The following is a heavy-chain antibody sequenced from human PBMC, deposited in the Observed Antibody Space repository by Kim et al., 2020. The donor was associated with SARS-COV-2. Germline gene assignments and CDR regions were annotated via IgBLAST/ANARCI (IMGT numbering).Heavy chain of an antibody. CDR1: GYTFTRYS. J-gene: IGHJ4*02. D-gene: IGHD3-10*01. Sequence: ASVKVSCKAFGYTFTRYSLHWVRQAPGQGLEWMGLINPSGGGPTYAQKFQSRVTMTSDTSTSTVYMELSSLRSEETALYYCAGDWRPGTYYTQTWGQGTLVAVHS. CDR2: INPSGGGP. V-gene: IGHV1-46*01. CDR3: AGDWRPGTYYTQT.